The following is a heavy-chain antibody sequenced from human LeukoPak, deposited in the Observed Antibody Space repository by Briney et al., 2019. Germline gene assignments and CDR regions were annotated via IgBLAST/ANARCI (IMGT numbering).Heavy chain of an antibody. Sequence: SETLSLTCTVSGGSISSSGYYWGWIRQPPGKGLEWIGSIYYSGSTYYNPSLKSRVTISLDTSNNQFSLKLSSVTAADTAVYYCARQVYSSTWYVGYWGQGTLVTVSS. CDR2: IYYSGST. V-gene: IGHV4-39*01. J-gene: IGHJ4*02. CDR1: GGSISSSGYY. D-gene: IGHD6-13*01. CDR3: ARQVYSSTWYVGY.